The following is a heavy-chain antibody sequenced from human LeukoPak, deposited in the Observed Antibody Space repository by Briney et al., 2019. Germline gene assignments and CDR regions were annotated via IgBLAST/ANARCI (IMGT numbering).Heavy chain of an antibody. Sequence: GGSLRLSCEASGFSFSDDGMHWVRQAPGKGLECVALISNDGTNKFYVDPVKGRFTISRDNSKNTLYLQMDSLRTEDTAVYYCARDWARGNSYYVDYWGQGTLVTVSS. CDR2: ISNDGTNK. CDR1: GFSFSDDG. CDR3: ARDWARGNSYYVDY. J-gene: IGHJ4*02. D-gene: IGHD4-23*01. V-gene: IGHV3-30*03.